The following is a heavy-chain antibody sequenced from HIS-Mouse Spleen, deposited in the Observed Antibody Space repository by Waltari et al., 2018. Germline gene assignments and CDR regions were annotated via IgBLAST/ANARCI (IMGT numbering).Heavy chain of an antibody. V-gene: IGHV4-38-2*02. Sequence: QVQLQESGPGLVKPSETLSLTCTVSGYSISSGYYWGWIRQPPGKGLEWIGSIYHSGRTDYNPSLKIRVTISGDTSKNQFSLKLSSVTAADTAVYYCARTSPIYYFDYWGQGTLVTVSS. CDR1: GYSISSGYY. CDR2: IYHSGRT. CDR3: ARTSPIYYFDY. J-gene: IGHJ4*02.